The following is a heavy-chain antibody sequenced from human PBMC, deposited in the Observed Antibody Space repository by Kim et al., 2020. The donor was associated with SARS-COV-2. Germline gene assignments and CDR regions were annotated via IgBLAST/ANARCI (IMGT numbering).Heavy chain of an antibody. CDR2: ISAYNGNT. CDR1: GYTFTSYG. Sequence: ASVKVSCKASGYTFTSYGISWVRQAPGQGLEWMGWISAYNGNTNYAQKLQGRVTMTTDTSTSTAYMELRSLRSDDTAVYYCARENPYNWNDGSPSGIHYYYGMDVWGQGTTVTVSS. D-gene: IGHD1-20*01. J-gene: IGHJ6*02. CDR3: ARENPYNWNDGSPSGIHYYYGMDV. V-gene: IGHV1-18*01.